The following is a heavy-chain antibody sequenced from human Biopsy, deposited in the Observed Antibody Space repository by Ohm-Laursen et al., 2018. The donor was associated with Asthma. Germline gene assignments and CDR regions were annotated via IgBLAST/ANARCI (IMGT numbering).Heavy chain of an antibody. D-gene: IGHD4-17*01. CDR1: GYSLTDLS. CDR3: ASDFPKDYVRYNFQF. Sequence: VASGKVSCKISGYSLTDLSMHWVRQAPGQGLEWMGGHVYEEGGTVNARRFQGRVTMTEDTSTDTAYMELSSLSSDDTAVYYCASDFPKDYVRYNFQFWGQGTLVTVSS. J-gene: IGHJ4*02. CDR2: HVYEEGGT. V-gene: IGHV1-24*01.